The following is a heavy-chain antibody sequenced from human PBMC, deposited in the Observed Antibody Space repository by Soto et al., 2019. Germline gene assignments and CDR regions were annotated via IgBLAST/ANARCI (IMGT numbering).Heavy chain of an antibody. CDR3: ARDKITGLCAY. CDR2: INHSGST. D-gene: IGHD2-8*02. J-gene: IGHJ4*02. CDR1: GGSFSGYY. Sequence: QVQLQQWGAGLLKPSETLSLTCAVYGGSFSGYYWTWIRQPPGTGLEWIGEINHSGSTNYNPSLKSRVTISVDTSKNQFSLKLTSVTAADPAVYYCARDKITGLCAYWGQGTLVTVSS. V-gene: IGHV4-34*01.